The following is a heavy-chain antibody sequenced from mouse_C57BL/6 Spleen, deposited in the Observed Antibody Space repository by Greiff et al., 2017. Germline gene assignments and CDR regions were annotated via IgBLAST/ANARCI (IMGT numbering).Heavy chain of an antibody. CDR1: GYAFSSSW. J-gene: IGHJ4*01. Sequence: QVQLKQSGPELVKPGASVKISCKASGYAFSSSWMNWVKPRPGKGLEWIGRIYPGDGDTNYNGKFKGKATLTADKSSSTAYMQLSSLTSEDPAVYFCARPGGYAMDDWGQGTSVTVSS. CDR3: ARPGGYAMDD. V-gene: IGHV1-82*01. CDR2: IYPGDGDT.